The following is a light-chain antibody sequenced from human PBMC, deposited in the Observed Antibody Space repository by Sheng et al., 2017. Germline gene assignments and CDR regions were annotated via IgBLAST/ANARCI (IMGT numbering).Light chain of an antibody. CDR3: AVWDDNLNGV. J-gene: IGLJ3*02. V-gene: IGLV1-44*01. CDR1: SSNIGSNT. Sequence: QSVLTQPXLSVSGPPGQRVTISCSGSSSNIGSNTVNVGTSSSQERPPNSSSIILINRPSGVPLDRFSGSKSGTSASLAISGLQSEDEADYYCAVWDDNLNGVFGGGTELTV. CDR2: IL.